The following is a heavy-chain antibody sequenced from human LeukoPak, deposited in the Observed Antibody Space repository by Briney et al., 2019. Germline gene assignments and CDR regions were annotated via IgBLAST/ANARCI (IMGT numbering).Heavy chain of an antibody. CDR2: IYHSGST. Sequence: PSETLSLTCAAYGGSFSGYYWSWIRQPPGKGLEWIGSIYHSGSTYYNPSLKSRVTISVDTSKNQFSLKLSSVTAADTAVYYCARADYYGSGSYYGMDVWGKGTTVTVSS. D-gene: IGHD3-10*01. CDR1: GGSFSGYY. V-gene: IGHV4-34*01. J-gene: IGHJ6*04. CDR3: ARADYYGSGSYYGMDV.